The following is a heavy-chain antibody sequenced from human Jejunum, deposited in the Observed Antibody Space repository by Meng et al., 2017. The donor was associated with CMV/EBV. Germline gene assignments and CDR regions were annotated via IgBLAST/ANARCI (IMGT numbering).Heavy chain of an antibody. J-gene: IGHJ6*02. V-gene: IGHV3-53*01. D-gene: IGHD3-3*02. CDR2: LYRGGST. Sequence: MNWVRQAPGKALEWVAVLYRGGSTYYADSVQGRFTISRDNSKNTLFLQMNSLRAEDTAVYYCARDLAGIDRVYYYYGLDVWGQGTTVTVSS. CDR3: ARDLAGIDRVYYYYGLDV.